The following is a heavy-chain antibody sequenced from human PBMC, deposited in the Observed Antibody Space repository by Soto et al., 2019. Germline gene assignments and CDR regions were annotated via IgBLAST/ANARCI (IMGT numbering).Heavy chain of an antibody. V-gene: IGHV3-30*03. Sequence: QVQLVESGGGVVQPGRSLRLSCAASGFTFRNYGMHWVRQAPGRGLEWVAVISNDGSNKYYADSVKGRFTISRDNSKNTVFLQMNSLRAGDTAVYYRTSLTGPVWFGEYFHYWGQGTLVTVSS. J-gene: IGHJ4*02. CDR3: TSLTGPVWFGEYFHY. CDR1: GFTFRNYG. D-gene: IGHD3-10*01. CDR2: ISNDGSNK.